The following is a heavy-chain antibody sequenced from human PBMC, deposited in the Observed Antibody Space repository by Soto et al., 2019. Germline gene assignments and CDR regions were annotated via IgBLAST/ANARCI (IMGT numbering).Heavy chain of an antibody. CDR1: GYTFTSYY. V-gene: IGHV1-46*01. CDR3: ARGTLNYYDSSGYYYGMDV. Sequence: ASVKVSCKASGYTFTSYYMHWVRQAPGQGLEWMGIINPSGGSTSYAQKFQGRVTMTRDTSTSTVYMELSSLRSEDTAAYYCARGTLNYYDSSGYYYGMDVWAQGTTVPVSS. D-gene: IGHD3-22*01. CDR2: INPSGGST. J-gene: IGHJ6*02.